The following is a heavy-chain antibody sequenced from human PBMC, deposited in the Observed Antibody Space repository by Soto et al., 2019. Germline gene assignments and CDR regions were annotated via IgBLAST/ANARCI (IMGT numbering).Heavy chain of an antibody. CDR3: EKGGRIHLFAC. J-gene: IGHJ4*02. CDR2: IGSDGVTT. V-gene: IGHV3-23*01. CDR1: GCICSNFG. Sequence: GGSLRLSCSAAGCICSNFGMTWVRQAPGKGLEWVAGIGSDGVTTFYADSVKARFTNSRDNSKNTLNLQMNSVRVEDTAFYYCEKGGRIHLFACWGQGALVTVSS. D-gene: IGHD5-18*01.